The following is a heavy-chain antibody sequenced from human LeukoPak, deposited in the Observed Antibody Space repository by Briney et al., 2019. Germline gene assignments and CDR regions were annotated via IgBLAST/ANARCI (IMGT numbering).Heavy chain of an antibody. J-gene: IGHJ4*02. CDR1: GFTLSSYG. CDR3: ARTKSSSSPNFDY. V-gene: IGHV3-30*19. D-gene: IGHD6-6*01. Sequence: PGGSLRLSCAASGFTLSSYGMHWVRQAPGKGLEWVAIISYDGSNKYYADSVKGRFTISRDNSKSTLYLQMTSLRAEDTAVYYCARTKSSSSPNFDYWGQGTLVTVSS. CDR2: ISYDGSNK.